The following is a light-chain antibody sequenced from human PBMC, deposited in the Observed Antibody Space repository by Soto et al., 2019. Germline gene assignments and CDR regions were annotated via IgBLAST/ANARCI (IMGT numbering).Light chain of an antibody. CDR3: SSYTTSSTV. CDR2: DVR. Sequence: QSALTQPASVSGSPGQSITISCTGASSDVGSYTSVSWYQLHPGKAPKLIIYDVRNRPSGLSDRFSGSKSGNTASLTISGLQAEDEADYYCSSYTTSSTVFGGGTKLTVL. CDR1: SSDVGSYTS. J-gene: IGLJ2*01. V-gene: IGLV2-14*03.